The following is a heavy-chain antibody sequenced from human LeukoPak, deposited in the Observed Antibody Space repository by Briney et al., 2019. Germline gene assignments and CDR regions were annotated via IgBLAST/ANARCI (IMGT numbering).Heavy chain of an antibody. J-gene: IGHJ6*02. Sequence: GGSLRLSCASSGFTFSSYSMNWVRQAPGKGLEWVSSISTGSSYIFYADSVKGRFTISRDNAKKSLCLQMNSLRAEDTAVYYCARDNRDIAVVPAAMGDYYYYGMDVWGQGTTVTVSS. CDR2: ISTGSSYI. CDR1: GFTFSSYS. V-gene: IGHV3-21*04. CDR3: ARDNRDIAVVPAAMGDYYYYGMDV. D-gene: IGHD2-2*01.